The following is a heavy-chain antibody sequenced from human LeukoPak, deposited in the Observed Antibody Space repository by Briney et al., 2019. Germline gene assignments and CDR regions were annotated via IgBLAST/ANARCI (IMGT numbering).Heavy chain of an antibody. CDR1: GGSISSGGYS. Sequence: SETLSLTCAVSGGSISSGGYSWSWIRQPPGKGLEWIGYIYHSGSTHYNPSLKSRVTISVDRSKNQFSLKLSSVTAADTAVYYCARGGYYYGSGSYYKGWFDPWGQGTLVTVSS. V-gene: IGHV4-30-2*01. CDR2: IYHSGST. CDR3: ARGGYYYGSGSYYKGWFDP. D-gene: IGHD3-10*01. J-gene: IGHJ5*02.